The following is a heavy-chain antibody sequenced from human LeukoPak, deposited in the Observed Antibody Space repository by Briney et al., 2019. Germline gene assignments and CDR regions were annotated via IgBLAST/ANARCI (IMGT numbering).Heavy chain of an antibody. D-gene: IGHD1-26*01. V-gene: IGHV3-30-3*01. CDR3: ARGRGSYSADY. J-gene: IGHJ4*02. Sequence: GRSLRLSCAASRLSFSNYPMHWVRQAPGKGLEWVALLSYDGSNEYYADSVKGRFTISRDNSKNTLYLQMNSLRAGDTAVYYRARGRGSYSADYWGQGTLVTVSS. CDR1: RLSFSNYP. CDR2: LSYDGSNE.